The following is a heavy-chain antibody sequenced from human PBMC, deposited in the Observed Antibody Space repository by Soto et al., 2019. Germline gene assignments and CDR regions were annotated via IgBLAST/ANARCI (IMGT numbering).Heavy chain of an antibody. CDR1: GFTFSSYA. V-gene: IGHV3-30-3*01. CDR2: ISYDGSNK. Sequence: GSLRLSCAASGFTFSSYAMHWVRQAPGKGLEWVAVISYDGSNKYYADSVKGRFTISRDNSKNTLYLQMNSLRAEDTAVYYCARAAYYDSSGSPSDYWGQGTLVTVSS. CDR3: ARAAYYDSSGSPSDY. J-gene: IGHJ4*02. D-gene: IGHD3-22*01.